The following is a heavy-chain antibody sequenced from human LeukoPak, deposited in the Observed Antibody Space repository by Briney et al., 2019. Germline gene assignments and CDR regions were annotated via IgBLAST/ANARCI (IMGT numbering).Heavy chain of an antibody. CDR3: AKHPSGNSYLPLDC. D-gene: IGHD1-26*01. Sequence: GEPLKISCKGSGYHFSTSWIGWVRQMPGKGLEWMGVIYPGDSDTIYSPSFQGQVTLSADKSISTAYLQWNALKASDTATYYCAKHPSGNSYLPLDCWGQGTLVTVSS. CDR2: IYPGDSDT. J-gene: IGHJ4*02. CDR1: GYHFSTSW. V-gene: IGHV5-51*01.